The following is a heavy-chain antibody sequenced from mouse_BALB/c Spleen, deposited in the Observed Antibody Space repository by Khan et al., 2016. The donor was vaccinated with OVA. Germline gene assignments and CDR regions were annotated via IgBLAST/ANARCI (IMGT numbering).Heavy chain of an antibody. J-gene: IGHJ3*01. CDR1: GFTFSTYG. CDR3: SRLAYYYNSEGFAY. CDR2: ISTGGSYT. D-gene: IGHD1-1*02. Sequence: EVELVESGGDLVKPGGSLKLSCAASGFTFSTYGMSWVRQTPDKRLEWVATISTGGSYTYYPDSVKGRFTISRDNAKNTLYLQMSSLKSEDTAMYYCSRLAYYYNSEGFAYWGQGTVVTVSA. V-gene: IGHV5-6*01.